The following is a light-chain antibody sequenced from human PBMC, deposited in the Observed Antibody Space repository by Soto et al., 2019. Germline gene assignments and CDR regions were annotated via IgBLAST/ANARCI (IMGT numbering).Light chain of an antibody. CDR1: QTISSW. CDR3: QHHNSYSPEWT. CDR2: KAS. J-gene: IGKJ1*01. Sequence: DIQMTQSPSTLSGSVGDRVTITCRASQTISSWLAWYQQKPGKAPKLLIYKASTLKSGVPSTFSGSGSGTEFTLTITSLQPDDFATYYCQHHNSYSPEWTFGQGTKVDI. V-gene: IGKV1-5*03.